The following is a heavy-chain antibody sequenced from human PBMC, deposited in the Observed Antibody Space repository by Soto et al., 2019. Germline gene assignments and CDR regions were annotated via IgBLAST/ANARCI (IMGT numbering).Heavy chain of an antibody. J-gene: IGHJ6*03. CDR1: GFTFSDYY. V-gene: IGHV3-11*01. CDR2: ISSSGSTI. Sequence: GGSLRLSCAASGFTFSDYYMSWIRQAPGKGLEWVSYISSSGSTIYYADSVKGRFTISRDNAKNSLYLQMNSLRAEDTAEYYCARDATMVRENRTSVLDYYYYMDVWGKGTTVTVSS. D-gene: IGHD3-10*01. CDR3: ARDATMVRENRTSVLDYYYYMDV.